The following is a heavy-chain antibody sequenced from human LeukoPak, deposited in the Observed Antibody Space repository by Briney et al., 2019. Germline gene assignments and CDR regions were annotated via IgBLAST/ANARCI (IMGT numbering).Heavy chain of an antibody. Sequence: SETLSLTCTVSGGSISSNNYYWGWIRQPPGKGLEWIGSIYYSGSPYYNPSLKSRVTISVDTSKNQFSLRLNSVTAADTAVYYCARIAVASGEDYFDYWGRGTLVTVSS. V-gene: IGHV4-39*01. J-gene: IGHJ4*02. D-gene: IGHD6-19*01. CDR2: IYYSGSP. CDR3: ARIAVASGEDYFDY. CDR1: GGSISSNNYY.